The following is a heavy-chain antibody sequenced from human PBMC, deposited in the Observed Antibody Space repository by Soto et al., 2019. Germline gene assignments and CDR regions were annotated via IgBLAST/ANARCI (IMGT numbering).Heavy chain of an antibody. D-gene: IGHD1-26*01. CDR2: VKTKADGGTT. CDR1: GFNFSDAW. J-gene: IGHJ5*02. CDR3: TTLGAS. Sequence: EVQLVESGGGSVKPGGSLRLSCVASGFNFSDAWMNWVRQAPGKGLEWVGHVKTKADGGTTDYAASVKGRFTVSRDDSRNTLYLQMNSLKSEDTAIYYCTTLGASWGQGTLVAVSS. V-gene: IGHV3-15*07.